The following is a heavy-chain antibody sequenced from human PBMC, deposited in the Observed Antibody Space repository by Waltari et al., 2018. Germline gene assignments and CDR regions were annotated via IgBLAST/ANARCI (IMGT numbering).Heavy chain of an antibody. Sequence: EVQLVESGGGLVKPGGSLRLSCAASGFTFSSYSMNWVSQAPGQGLEWVSSISSSSSYIYYADSVKGRYTISRDNAKNSLYLQMNSLRAEDTAVYYCARGVAAAVYSYYYYMDVWGKGTTVTVSS. J-gene: IGHJ6*03. CDR2: ISSSSSYI. CDR3: ARGVAAAVYSYYYYMDV. V-gene: IGHV3-21*01. D-gene: IGHD6-13*01. CDR1: GFTFSSYS.